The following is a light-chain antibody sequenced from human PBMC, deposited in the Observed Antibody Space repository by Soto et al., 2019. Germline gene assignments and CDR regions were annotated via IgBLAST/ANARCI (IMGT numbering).Light chain of an antibody. CDR1: QSVSSSF. V-gene: IGKV3-20*01. CDR3: QQYDNSPQT. CDR2: GAS. Sequence: ETVLTQSPGTLSLSPGDRATLSCRASQSVSSSFLAWYQQKPGQAPRLLIYGASSRATGVPYRFSGSGSGTDFTLTISRLEPEDFAAYYCQQYDNSPQTFGQGTKLEIK. J-gene: IGKJ2*01.